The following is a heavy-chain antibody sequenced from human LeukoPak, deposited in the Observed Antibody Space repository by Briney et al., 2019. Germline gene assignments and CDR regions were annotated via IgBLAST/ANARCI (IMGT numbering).Heavy chain of an antibody. Sequence: GGSLRLSCAASGFTFSSYSMNWVRQAPGKGLEWVSSISSSSSYIYYADSVKARFTISRDNAKNSLYLQMNSLRAEDTAVYYCARAGGYCSSTSCFPYYWGQGTLVTVSS. V-gene: IGHV3-21*01. CDR1: GFTFSSYS. CDR3: ARAGGYCSSTSCFPYY. J-gene: IGHJ4*02. CDR2: ISSSSSYI. D-gene: IGHD2-2*01.